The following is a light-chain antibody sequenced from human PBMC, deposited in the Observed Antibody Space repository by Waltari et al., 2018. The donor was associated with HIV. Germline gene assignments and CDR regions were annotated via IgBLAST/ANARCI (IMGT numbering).Light chain of an antibody. CDR1: ISNIAGSNY. CDR2: KNN. J-gene: IGLJ2*01. Sequence: QSVLTQSPSASGTPGPRVIISCSGSISNIAGSNYVNWYQLLPGTAPKLLIYKNNPRPSGVPDRFSGSKSGTSASLAISGLRSEDEADYYCAAWDDSLNGVVFGGGTKLTVL. V-gene: IGLV1-47*01. CDR3: AAWDDSLNGVV.